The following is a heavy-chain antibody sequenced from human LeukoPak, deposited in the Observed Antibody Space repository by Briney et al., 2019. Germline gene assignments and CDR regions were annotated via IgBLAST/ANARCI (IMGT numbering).Heavy chain of an antibody. D-gene: IGHD6-19*01. CDR2: IKSKTDGGTT. CDR3: TRGAGYSSGWYHFDY. CDR1: GFTFSNAW. V-gene: IGHV3-15*01. J-gene: IGHJ4*02. Sequence: GGSLRLSCAASGFTFSNAWMSWVRQAPGKGLEWVGRIKSKTDGGTTDYAAPVKGRFTISRDDSKNTLYLQMNSLKTEDTAVYNCTRGAGYSSGWYHFDYWGQGSLVTVSS.